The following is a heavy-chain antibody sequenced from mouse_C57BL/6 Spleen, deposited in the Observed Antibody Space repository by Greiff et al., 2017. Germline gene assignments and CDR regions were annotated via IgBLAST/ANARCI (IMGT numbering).Heavy chain of an antibody. CDR2: IYPGDGDT. CDR3: ARGDGNPFDY. V-gene: IGHV1-82*01. Sequence: QVQLQQSGPELVKPGASVKISCKASGYAFSSSWMNWVKQRPGKGLEWIGRIYPGDGDTNYNGKFKGKATLTADKSSSTAYMQPSSLTSEDSAVYFCARGDGNPFDYWGQGTTLTVSS. J-gene: IGHJ2*01. CDR1: GYAFSSSW. D-gene: IGHD2-1*01.